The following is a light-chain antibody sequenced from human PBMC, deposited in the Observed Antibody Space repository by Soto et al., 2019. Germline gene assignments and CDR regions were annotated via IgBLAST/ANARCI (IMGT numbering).Light chain of an antibody. CDR3: IQSIYFFRT. CDR2: DVY. J-gene: IGKJ1*01. V-gene: IGKV2D-29*01. CDR1: QSLLHSDGRTY. Sequence: DIVMTQTPLSLSVTPGQPAFISCKSSQSLLHSDGRTYLYWYLQKPGQTPQILIYDVYNRFSGVPDRFSGSVSGTEFTLNISWVEAEDVGVYYFIQSIYFFRTFGQGTKVEIK.